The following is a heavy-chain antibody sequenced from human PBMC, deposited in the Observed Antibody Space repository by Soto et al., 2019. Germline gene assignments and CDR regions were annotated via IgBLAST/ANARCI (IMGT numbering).Heavy chain of an antibody. D-gene: IGHD1-26*01. V-gene: IGHV3-53*05. CDR3: AKDRDGGSYFDLPDSFDV. CDR2: TYSGGST. Sequence: EVHLVESGGGLMQPGGSLRLSCAASGFTVSTYNMIWVRQAPVKGLEWVSVTYSGGSTQYADSVKGRFTVSRDNSKNTLYLQMNSLRVDDTALYYCAKDRDGGSYFDLPDSFDVWGQGTVVTVSS. J-gene: IGHJ3*01. CDR1: GFTVSTYN.